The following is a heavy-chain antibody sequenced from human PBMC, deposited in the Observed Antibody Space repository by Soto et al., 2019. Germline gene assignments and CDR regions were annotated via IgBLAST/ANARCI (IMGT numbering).Heavy chain of an antibody. CDR2: IYYSGST. J-gene: IGHJ4*02. CDR1: GGSISSSSYY. V-gene: IGHV4-39*01. Sequence: SETLSLTCTVSGGSISSSSYYWGWIRQPPGKGLEWIGSIYYSGSTYYNPSLKSRVTISVDTSKNQFSLKLSSVTAADTAVYYCARQGCSGGSCNGYYFDYWGQGTLVTVSS. D-gene: IGHD2-15*01. CDR3: ARQGCSGGSCNGYYFDY.